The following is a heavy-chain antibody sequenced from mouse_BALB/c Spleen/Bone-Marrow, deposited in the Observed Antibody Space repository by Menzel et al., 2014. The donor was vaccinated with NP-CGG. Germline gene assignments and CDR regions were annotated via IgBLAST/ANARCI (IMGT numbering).Heavy chain of an antibody. Sequence: QVHLQQPGAELAKPGASVKMSCKASGYTFTSYWMHWVKQRPGQGLEWIRYINPSTTYSAYNQKFKDKATLTADKSSSTAYMQLSSLTSEDSAVYYCALYYRYDYFDYWGQGTTLTVSS. J-gene: IGHJ2*01. CDR3: ALYYRYDYFDY. CDR1: GYTFTSYW. V-gene: IGHV1-7*01. CDR2: INPSTTYS. D-gene: IGHD2-14*01.